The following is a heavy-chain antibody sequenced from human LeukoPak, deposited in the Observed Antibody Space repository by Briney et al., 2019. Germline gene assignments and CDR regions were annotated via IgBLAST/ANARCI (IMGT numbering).Heavy chain of an antibody. J-gene: IGHJ4*02. CDR2: INPNSGGT. Sequence: ASVKVSCKASGYTFTGYYMHWVRQAPGQGLGWMGWINPNSGGTNYAQKFQGRVTMTRDTSISTAYMELSRLRSDDTAVYYCARSPRYCSSTSCYIFDYWGQGTLVTVSS. CDR3: ARSPRYCSSTSCYIFDY. V-gene: IGHV1-2*02. CDR1: GYTFTGYY. D-gene: IGHD2-2*02.